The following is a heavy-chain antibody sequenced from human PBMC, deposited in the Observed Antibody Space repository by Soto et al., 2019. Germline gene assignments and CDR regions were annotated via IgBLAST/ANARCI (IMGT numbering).Heavy chain of an antibody. D-gene: IGHD3-16*01. Sequence: SETLSLTCTVSGGSISSYYWSWIRQPPGKGLEWIGYIYYSGSTNYNPSLKSRVTISVDTSKNQFSLKLSSVTAADTAVYYCARSPAEDMITFGGVIYFDYWGQGTLVTVSS. V-gene: IGHV4-59*01. CDR2: IYYSGST. CDR1: GGSISSYY. J-gene: IGHJ4*02. CDR3: ARSPAEDMITFGGVIYFDY.